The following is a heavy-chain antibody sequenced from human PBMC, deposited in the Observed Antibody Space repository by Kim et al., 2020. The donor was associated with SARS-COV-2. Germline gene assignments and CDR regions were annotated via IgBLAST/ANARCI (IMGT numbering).Heavy chain of an antibody. CDR1: GGSISSGGYY. D-gene: IGHD6-13*01. V-gene: IGHV4-31*03. J-gene: IGHJ3*02. Sequence: SETLSLTCTVSGGSISSGGYYWSWIRQHPGKGLEWIGYIYYSGSTYYNPSLKSRVTISVDTSKNQFSLKLSSVTAADTAVYYCARARKQQGVIDAFDIWGQGTMVPVSS. CDR3: ARARKQQGVIDAFDI. CDR2: IYYSGST.